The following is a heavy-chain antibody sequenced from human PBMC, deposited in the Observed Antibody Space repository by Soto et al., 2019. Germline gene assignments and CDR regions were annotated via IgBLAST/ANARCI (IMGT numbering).Heavy chain of an antibody. CDR2: ISGKNGNT. CDR1: GYTFISHG. CDR3: ARVSSSIVVVPDYGMDV. J-gene: IGHJ6*02. Sequence: VQLVQSGVEVKKPGASVKVSCKASGYTFISHGISWVRQAPGQGLEWMGWISGKNGNTNYAQKLQGRVTLTTDTSTSTAYMELRSLRSDDTAVYYCARVSSSIVVVPDYGMDVWGQGTTVTVS. D-gene: IGHD2-15*01. V-gene: IGHV1-18*04.